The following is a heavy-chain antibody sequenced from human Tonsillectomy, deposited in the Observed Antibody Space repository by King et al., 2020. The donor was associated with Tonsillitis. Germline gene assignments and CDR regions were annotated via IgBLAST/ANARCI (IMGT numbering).Heavy chain of an antibody. CDR2: ISYDGRTK. CDR1: GFTFSSYG. J-gene: IGHJ4*02. V-gene: IGHV3-33*05. D-gene: IGHD4-23*01. CDR3: ARDPDYGGNSGFDY. Sequence: QLVQSGGGVVQPGGSLRLSCAASGFTFSSYGMHWVRKAPGKGLEWVAVISYDGRTKYYADSVMGRFTISRDSSKNTLYLQMNFLRAEDTAVYYCARDPDYGGNSGFDYWGQGTLVTVSS.